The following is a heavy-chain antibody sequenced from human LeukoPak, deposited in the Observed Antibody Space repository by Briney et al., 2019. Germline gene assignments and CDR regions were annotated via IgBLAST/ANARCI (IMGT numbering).Heavy chain of an antibody. CDR1: AFTFSNNA. CDR3: AKHKLGSKAKDY. D-gene: IGHD3-10*01. CDR2: ISGSDSST. Sequence: AGSLTLSCAASAFTFSNNAMSWVRPAPGKGLEWVSAISGSDSSTTYADSVKGRFTISRDNSKNTLYLQMNSLRAEDTAVYYCAKHKLGSKAKDYWGQGTLVTVSS. V-gene: IGHV3-23*01. J-gene: IGHJ4*02.